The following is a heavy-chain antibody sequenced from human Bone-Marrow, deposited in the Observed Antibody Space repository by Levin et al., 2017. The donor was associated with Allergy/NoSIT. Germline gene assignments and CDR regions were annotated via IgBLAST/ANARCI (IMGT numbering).Heavy chain of an antibody. CDR2: VTYDGRKT. Sequence: GGSLRLSCAASGFPFSNYAIYWVRQAPGKGLEWVSTVTYDGRKTFYAESVKGRFTISRDNSKRSVWLKINSLRVDDTAMYYCAKDVRGGDTTGRGYWGQGTLVTVSS. D-gene: IGHD1-1*01. J-gene: IGHJ4*01. CDR1: GFPFSNYA. CDR3: AKDVRGGDTTGRGY. V-gene: IGHV3-23*01.